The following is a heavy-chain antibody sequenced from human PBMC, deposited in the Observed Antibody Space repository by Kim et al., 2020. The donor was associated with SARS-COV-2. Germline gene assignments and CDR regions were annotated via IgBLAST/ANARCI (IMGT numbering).Heavy chain of an antibody. CDR2: IYYSGST. CDR1: GGSISSYY. D-gene: IGHD3-22*01. CDR3: ARRYYDSSGYSGGSFDY. V-gene: IGHV4-59*08. J-gene: IGHJ4*02. Sequence: SETLSLTCTVSGGSISSYYWSWIRQPPGKGLEWIGYIYYSGSTNYNPSLKSRVTISVDTSKNQFSLKLSSVTAADTAVYYCARRYYDSSGYSGGSFDYWGQGTLVTVSS.